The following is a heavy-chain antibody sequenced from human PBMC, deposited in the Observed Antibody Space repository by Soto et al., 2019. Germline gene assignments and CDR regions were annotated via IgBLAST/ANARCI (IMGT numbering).Heavy chain of an antibody. CDR3: ARRDRSGFSYWLDT. CDR1: GGSISDGYY. D-gene: IGHD3-22*01. J-gene: IGHJ5*02. V-gene: IGHV4-31*03. Sequence: RSLTCTVSGGSISDGYYWTWIRQHPGKGLEWIGSISASGSTSYNPSLKSRLTVSVDKSKNQFSLNLRSVTAADTAVYYCARRDRSGFSYWLDTWGQGTLVTVS. CDR2: ISASGST.